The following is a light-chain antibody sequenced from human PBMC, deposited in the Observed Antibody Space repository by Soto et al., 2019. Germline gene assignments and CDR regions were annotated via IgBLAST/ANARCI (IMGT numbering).Light chain of an antibody. CDR2: EGS. Sequence: HSVLTQPASVSGSPGQSITISCTGTSSDVGSYKLVSWYQQHPGKAPKLMIYEGSKRPSGVSNRFSGSKSGNTASLTISGLQAEDEADYYCCSYAGSSTFPYVFGTGTKVTVL. V-gene: IGLV2-23*03. CDR3: CSYAGSSTFPYV. CDR1: SSDVGSYKL. J-gene: IGLJ1*01.